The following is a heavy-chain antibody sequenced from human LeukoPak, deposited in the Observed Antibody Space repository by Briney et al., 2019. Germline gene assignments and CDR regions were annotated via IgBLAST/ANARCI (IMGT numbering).Heavy chain of an antibody. CDR1: GFTFSSYA. D-gene: IGHD6-13*01. J-gene: IGHJ6*02. CDR3: ARDVVAAGYTGYYYYGMDV. CDR2: ISGSGGST. Sequence: GGSLRLSCAASGFTFSSYAMSWVRQAPGKGLERVSAISGSGGSTYYADSVKGRFTISRDNSKNTLYLQMGSLRAEDMAVYYCARDVVAAGYTGYYYYGMDVWGQGTTVTVSS. V-gene: IGHV3-23*01.